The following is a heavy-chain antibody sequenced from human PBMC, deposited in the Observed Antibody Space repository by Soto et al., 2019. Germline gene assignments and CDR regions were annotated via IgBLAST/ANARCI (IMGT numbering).Heavy chain of an antibody. D-gene: IGHD6-19*01. V-gene: IGHV4-59*01. CDR3: ARILRDSQGWYHHDF. CDR1: GGSIASFY. J-gene: IGHJ4*02. Sequence: QVQLQESGPGLVKPSETLSLTCTVSGGSIASFYWSWIRQPPGKGLEWIGYISNSGSTNCNPSLESRVTVSVDTAKNEFSLKLNSVTAADTATYFCARILRDSQGWYHHDFWGQGTLVTVAS. CDR2: ISNSGST.